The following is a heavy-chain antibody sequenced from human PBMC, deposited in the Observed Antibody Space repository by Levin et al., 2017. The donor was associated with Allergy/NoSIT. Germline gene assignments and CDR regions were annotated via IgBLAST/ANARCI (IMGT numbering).Heavy chain of an antibody. V-gene: IGHV1-2*06. CDR1: GYTFSDYY. Sequence: ASVKVSCKASGYTFSDYYLHWVRQAPGQGLEWMGRIYPKSGGTNYAQKFEGRVTMTGDTSISTAYMELSRLTSDDTAVYYCARDLFGWSARTAEYWGQGTQVTVSS. CDR3: ARDLFGWSARTAEY. D-gene: IGHD6-6*01. CDR2: IYPKSGGT. J-gene: IGHJ4*02.